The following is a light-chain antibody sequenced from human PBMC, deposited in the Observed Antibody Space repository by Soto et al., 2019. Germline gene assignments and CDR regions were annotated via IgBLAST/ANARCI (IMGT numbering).Light chain of an antibody. CDR1: SSDVGGYNY. CDR2: EVS. V-gene: IGLV2-14*01. J-gene: IGLJ1*01. CDR3: SSYTSSSTLYV. Sequence: QSVLTQPASVSGSPGQSITISCTGTSSDVGGYNYVSWYQQEPDKAPKLMIYEVSNRPSGVSNRFSGSKSGNTASLTISGLQAEDEADYYCSSYTSSSTLYVFGTGTKVTVL.